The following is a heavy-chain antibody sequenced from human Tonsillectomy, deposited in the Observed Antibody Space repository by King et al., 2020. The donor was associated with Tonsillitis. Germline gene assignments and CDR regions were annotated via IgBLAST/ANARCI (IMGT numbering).Heavy chain of an antibody. J-gene: IGHJ6*03. CDR3: ARGTAQLWLGYYYYYMDV. Sequence: LQLQESGPRLVKPSETLSLTCTLSGGSISSYYWSWVRQPPGKGLEWIGYIYYSGSTNYNPSLKSRVTISVDTSKNQFSLKLSSVTAADTAVYYCARGTAQLWLGYYYYYMDVWGKGTTVTVSS. V-gene: IGHV4-59*01. CDR2: IYYSGST. CDR1: GGSISSYY. D-gene: IGHD5-18*01.